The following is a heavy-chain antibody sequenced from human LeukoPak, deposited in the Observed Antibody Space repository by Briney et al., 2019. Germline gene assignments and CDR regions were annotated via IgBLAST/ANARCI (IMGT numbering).Heavy chain of an antibody. CDR3: ARAPTVLVGYCSSSSCQADY. CDR2: ISGDSRYI. V-gene: IGHV3-21*01. CDR1: GFTFSSYA. J-gene: IGHJ4*02. D-gene: IGHD2-2*01. Sequence: GGSLRLSCAASGFTFSSYAMSWVRKAPGKGLEWVSAISGDSRYIYYADSVRGRFTISRDNAENSLYLQMNSLRVEDTAVYYCARAPTVLVGYCSSSSCQADYWGQGTLVTVSS.